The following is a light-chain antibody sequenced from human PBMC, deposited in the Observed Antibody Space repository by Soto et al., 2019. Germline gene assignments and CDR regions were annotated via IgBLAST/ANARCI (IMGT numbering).Light chain of an antibody. Sequence: QSALTQPPSASGSPGQSVTISCIGTSSDAGGYNYVSWYQQHPGKAPKLMIYEVSKRPSGVPDRFSGSKSGNTASLTVSGLQAEDEADYYCSSYAASNNLGVFGGGTKVTVL. V-gene: IGLV2-8*01. CDR3: SSYAASNNLGV. CDR1: SSDAGGYNY. J-gene: IGLJ2*01. CDR2: EVS.